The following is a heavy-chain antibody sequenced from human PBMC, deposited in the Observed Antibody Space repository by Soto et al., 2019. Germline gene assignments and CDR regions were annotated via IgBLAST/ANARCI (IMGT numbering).Heavy chain of an antibody. J-gene: IGHJ4*02. CDR3: TRGPRATSAGTSAH. Sequence: LRLSCAASGFPFIDAWMGWVRQAPGKGLQWIGRIRSNADGGTADLAAPVRGRFSISRDNAKDTLYLQMNDLRAEDSALYHCTRGPRATSAGTSAHWGQGTLVTVSS. V-gene: IGHV3-15*01. D-gene: IGHD6-13*01. CDR2: IRSNADGGTA. CDR1: GFPFIDAW.